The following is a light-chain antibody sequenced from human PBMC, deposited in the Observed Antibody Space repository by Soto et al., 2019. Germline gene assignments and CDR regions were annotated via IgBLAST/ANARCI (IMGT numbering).Light chain of an antibody. V-gene: IGLV2-8*01. J-gene: IGLJ3*02. CDR3: TSYVGNDIWV. Sequence: QSALTQPPSASGSPGQSVTISCTGTSSDVSAYKYVSWYQQYPGEAPKLMIYEVTKRPSGVPDRFSGSKSGNTASLTVSGLQAEDEADYYCTSYVGNDIWVFGGGTKPTVL. CDR1: SSDVSAYKY. CDR2: EVT.